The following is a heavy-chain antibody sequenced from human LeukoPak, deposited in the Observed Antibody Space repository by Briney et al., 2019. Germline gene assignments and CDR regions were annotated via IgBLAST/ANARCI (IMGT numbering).Heavy chain of an antibody. CDR1: GYTFTSYY. CDR2: INPSGGST. J-gene: IGHJ4*02. Sequence: ASVKVSCKASGYTFTSYYMHWVRQAPGQGLEWMGIINPSGGSTSYAQKFQGRVTMTRDTSTSTAYMELSSLRSEDTAVYYCARDPKPGSSSWYLPPRFDYWGQGTLVTVSS. D-gene: IGHD6-13*01. V-gene: IGHV1-46*01. CDR3: ARDPKPGSSSWYLPPRFDY.